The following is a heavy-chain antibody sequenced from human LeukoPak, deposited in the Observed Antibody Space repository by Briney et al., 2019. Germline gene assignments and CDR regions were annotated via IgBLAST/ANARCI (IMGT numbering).Heavy chain of an antibody. CDR1: VFTFIESG. CDR2: IWYGGIN. D-gene: IGHD2-15*01. CDR3: ARDIGDCSRDRCYSDYIDY. Sequence: GGSLRLSCTTSVFTFIESGFHWVRQAPGKGLEWVAIIWYGGINYPDSVKGRFTISRDNSKNTLYLQMNSLRAEDTAVYYCARDIGDCSRDRCYSDYIDYWGQGTVVTVSS. J-gene: IGHJ4*02. V-gene: IGHV3-33*01.